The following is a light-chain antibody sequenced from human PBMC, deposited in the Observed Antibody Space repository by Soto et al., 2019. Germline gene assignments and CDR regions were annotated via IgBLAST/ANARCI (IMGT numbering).Light chain of an antibody. Sequence: QSVLTQPPSASGSPGQSVTISCTGTSSDVGGYNYVSWYQQHPGKAPKLIISEVSKRPSGVPDRFSGSKSGNTASLTVSGLQAEDEADYYCSSYAGSSNDVFGTGTKLTVL. CDR3: SSYAGSSNDV. CDR2: EVS. V-gene: IGLV2-8*01. CDR1: SSDVGGYNY. J-gene: IGLJ1*01.